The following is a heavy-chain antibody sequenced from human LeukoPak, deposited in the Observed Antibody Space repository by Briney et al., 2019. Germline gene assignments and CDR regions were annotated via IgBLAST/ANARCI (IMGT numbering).Heavy chain of an antibody. CDR3: ANTYYYGSGSYYSYYYYGMDV. J-gene: IGHJ6*02. V-gene: IGHV3-66*01. Sequence: TGGSLRLSCVASGFTVSSNYMSWVRQAPGKGLEWVSVIYSGGSTYYADSVKGRFTISRDNSKNTLYLQMNSLRAEDTAVYYCANTYYYGSGSYYSYYYYGMDVWGQGTTVTVSS. CDR1: GFTVSSNY. D-gene: IGHD3-10*01. CDR2: IYSGGST.